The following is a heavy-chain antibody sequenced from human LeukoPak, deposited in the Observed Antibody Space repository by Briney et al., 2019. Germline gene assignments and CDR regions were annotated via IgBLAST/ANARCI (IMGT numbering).Heavy chain of an antibody. D-gene: IGHD1-26*01. CDR3: ARGKSGSYGTKGY. Sequence: RAGGSLRLSCAASGFTFSSYAMHWVRQAPGKGLEWVAVISYDGSNKYYADSVKGRFTISRDNSKNTLYLQMNSLRAEDTAVYYCARGKSGSYGTKGYWGQGTLVTVSS. V-gene: IGHV3-30*04. CDR1: GFTFSSYA. J-gene: IGHJ4*02. CDR2: ISYDGSNK.